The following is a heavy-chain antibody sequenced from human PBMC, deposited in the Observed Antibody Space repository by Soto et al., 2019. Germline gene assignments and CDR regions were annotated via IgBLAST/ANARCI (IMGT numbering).Heavy chain of an antibody. CDR3: ADPLDLDV. CDR1: GFTFSSSW. D-gene: IGHD3-16*02. V-gene: IGHV3-7*01. CDR2: IEPDGSEK. Sequence: EVQLVESGGGLVQPGGSLRLSCAASGFTFSSSWMSWVRQAPGKGLEWVATIEPDGSEKHYVDSVKGRFTISRDNAKNSLYLQMNSLRVEDTAIFYCADPLDLDVWGKGATVTDSS. J-gene: IGHJ6*04.